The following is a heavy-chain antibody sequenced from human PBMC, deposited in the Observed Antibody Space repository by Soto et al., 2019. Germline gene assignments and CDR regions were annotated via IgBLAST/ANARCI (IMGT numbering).Heavy chain of an antibody. Sequence: EVQLVESGGGLVQPGGSLKLSCAASGFTFSDSAMHWVRQASGKGLEWVGRIRSKPNTDATADAASVKGRFTISRDDSKNTAYLQMNSLKTEDTAVYYCTRHVDCSGGSCYSGYYYYMDVWGKGTTVTVSS. CDR1: GFTFSDSA. J-gene: IGHJ6*03. CDR2: IRSKPNTDAT. V-gene: IGHV3-73*01. CDR3: TRHVDCSGGSCYSGYYYYMDV. D-gene: IGHD2-15*01.